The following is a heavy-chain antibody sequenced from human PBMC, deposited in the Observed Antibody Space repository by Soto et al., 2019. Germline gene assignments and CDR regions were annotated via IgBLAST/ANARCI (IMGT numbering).Heavy chain of an antibody. J-gene: IGHJ6*02. Sequence: SVKVSCKASGGTFSSYAISWVRQAPGQGLEWMGGIIPIFGTANYAQKFQGRVTITADESTSTAYMELSSPRSEDTAVYYCAPGGLSSSSFDYYYGMDVWGQGTTVTVSS. CDR2: IIPIFGTA. CDR1: GGTFSSYA. D-gene: IGHD6-6*01. CDR3: APGGLSSSSFDYYYGMDV. V-gene: IGHV1-69*13.